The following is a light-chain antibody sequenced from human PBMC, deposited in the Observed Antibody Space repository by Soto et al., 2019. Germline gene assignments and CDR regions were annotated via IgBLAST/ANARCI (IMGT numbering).Light chain of an antibody. CDR2: EVS. CDR3: CSYAGSSTYV. Sequence: QSALTQPASVSGSAGQSITISCTGTSSDVGSYNLVCWYQQHPGKAPKLMICEVSKRPSGVSNRFSGSKSGNTASLTISGLQAEDEADYYCCSYAGSSTYVFRTGTKLTVL. J-gene: IGLJ1*01. V-gene: IGLV2-23*02. CDR1: SSDVGSYNL.